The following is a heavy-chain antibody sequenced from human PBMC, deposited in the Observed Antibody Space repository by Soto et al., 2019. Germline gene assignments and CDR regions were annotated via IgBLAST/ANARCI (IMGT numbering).Heavy chain of an antibody. CDR2: INHSGST. V-gene: IGHV4-34*01. J-gene: IGHJ6*02. CDR3: ARLLGYCSSTSCAAWGYNYSYGMDV. D-gene: IGHD2-2*01. Sequence: SETLSLTCAVYVGSFSGYYWSWIRQPPGKGLEWIGEINHSGSTNYNPSLKSRVTISVDTSKNQFSLKLSSVTAADTAVYYCARLLGYCSSTSCAAWGYNYSYGMDVSGQGTTVTVSS. CDR1: VGSFSGYY.